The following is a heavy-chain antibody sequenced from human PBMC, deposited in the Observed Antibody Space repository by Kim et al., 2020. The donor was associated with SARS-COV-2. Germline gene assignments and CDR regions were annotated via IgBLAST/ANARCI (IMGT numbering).Heavy chain of an antibody. D-gene: IGHD3-10*01. Sequence: SETLSLTCAVYGGSFSGYYWSWIRQPPGKGLEWIGEINHSGSTNYNPSLKSRVTISVDTSKNQFSLKLSSVTAADTAVYYCARDLGWRDGSGSYYNVGYYYYYMDVWGKGTTVTVSS. CDR1: GGSFSGYY. CDR3: ARDLGWRDGSGSYYNVGYYYYYMDV. V-gene: IGHV4-34*01. J-gene: IGHJ6*03. CDR2: INHSGST.